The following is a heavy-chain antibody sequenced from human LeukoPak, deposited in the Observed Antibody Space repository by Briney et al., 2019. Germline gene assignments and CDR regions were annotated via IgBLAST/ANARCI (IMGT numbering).Heavy chain of an antibody. D-gene: IGHD3-9*01. J-gene: IGHJ5*02. CDR3: AKDRHNYDILTGYYRRAVAAPNWFDP. V-gene: IGHV3-23*01. CDR2: ISGSGGST. CDR1: GFTFSSYA. Sequence: GGSLRLSCAASGFTFSSYAMSWVRQAPGKGLEWVSAISGSGGSTYSADSVKGRFTISRDNSKNTLYLQMNSLRAEDTAVYYCAKDRHNYDILTGYYRRAVAAPNWFDPWGQGTLVTVSS.